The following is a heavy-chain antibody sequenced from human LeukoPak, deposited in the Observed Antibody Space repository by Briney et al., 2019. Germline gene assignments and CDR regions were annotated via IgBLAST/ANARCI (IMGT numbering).Heavy chain of an antibody. CDR2: FRRKPNNYAT. Sequence: PGGSLRLSCAASGFIFSGSAIHWVRQASGKGLEWVGRFRRKPNNYATAYAASVKGRFTISRDDSKNTAYLQMDSLKTEDTAVYYCSRRPGDGGNDYWGQGTLVTVSS. CDR3: SRRPGDGGNDY. V-gene: IGHV3-73*01. CDR1: GFIFSGSA. J-gene: IGHJ4*02. D-gene: IGHD4-23*01.